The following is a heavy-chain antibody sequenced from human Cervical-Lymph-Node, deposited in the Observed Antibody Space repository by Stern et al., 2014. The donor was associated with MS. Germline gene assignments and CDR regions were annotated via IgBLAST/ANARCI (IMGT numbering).Heavy chain of an antibody. J-gene: IGHJ4*02. Sequence: VQLVESVGGLVNPGGTLRLSCVASGFAFYNYNMNWVRQTPGKGLEWVSSISTYVSYADAVEGRFTISRDNTKKSLYLQMNSLRVEDTAVYYCARDRGAEEGFDYWGQGTLVTVSS. CDR3: ARDRGAEEGFDY. V-gene: IGHV3-21*04. CDR1: GFAFYNYN. CDR2: ISTYV. D-gene: IGHD1-14*01.